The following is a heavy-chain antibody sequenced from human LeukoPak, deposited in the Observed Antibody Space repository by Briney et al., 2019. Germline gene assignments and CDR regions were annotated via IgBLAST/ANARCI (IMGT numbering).Heavy chain of an antibody. D-gene: IGHD4-17*01. CDR1: GFTFSSYG. J-gene: IGHJ4*02. CDR2: ISSDGSII. CDR3: AKDTKVYGAFDY. Sequence: GGSLRLSCAASGFTFSSYGMHWVRQAPGKGLVWVSRISSDGSIINYADSVKSRFTISRDNAKNTLYLQMNSLRAEDTAVCYCAKDTKVYGAFDYWGQGTLVTVSS. V-gene: IGHV3-74*01.